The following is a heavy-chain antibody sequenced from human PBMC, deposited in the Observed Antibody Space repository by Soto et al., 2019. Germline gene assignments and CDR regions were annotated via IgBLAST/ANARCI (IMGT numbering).Heavy chain of an antibody. V-gene: IGHV3-23*01. CDR3: ANPGRVSSKGNDY. CDR1: GFTLSSYS. J-gene: IGHJ4*02. D-gene: IGHD6-6*01. CDR2: ISGSGGST. Sequence: PGGSLRPSCAAPGFTLSSYSLRWGRPAPGKGLEWVSGISGSGGSTYYADSVKGRFTISRDNSKNTLYLQMNSLRAEDTAVYYCANPGRVSSKGNDYWGQGTLVTVSS.